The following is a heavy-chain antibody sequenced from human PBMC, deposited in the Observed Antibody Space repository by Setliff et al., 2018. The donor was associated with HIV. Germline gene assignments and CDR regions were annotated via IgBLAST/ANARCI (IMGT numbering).Heavy chain of an antibody. D-gene: IGHD1-26*01. CDR2: INAGNGNT. V-gene: IGHV1-3*03. Sequence: ASVKVSCKASGYTFTTHAMHWVRQAPGQRLEWMGWINAGNGNTKYSQEFQGRVTITKDTSASTAYMELSSLRSEDMAVYYCATLSGSYSEYFDYWGQGTLVTVSS. CDR3: ATLSGSYSEYFDY. J-gene: IGHJ4*02. CDR1: GYTFTTHA.